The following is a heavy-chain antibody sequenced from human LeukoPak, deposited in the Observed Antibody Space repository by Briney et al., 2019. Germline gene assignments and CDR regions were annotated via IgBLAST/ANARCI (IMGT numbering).Heavy chain of an antibody. J-gene: IGHJ6*02. CDR2: IYYSGST. CDR3: ARLTYYGSGSGYYYYGIDV. V-gene: IGHV4-59*01. Sequence: SETLSLTCTVSGGSISSYSWSWIRQPPGKGLEWIGYIYYSGSTNYNPSLKSRVTISVDTSKNQFSLKLNSVTAADTAVYYCARLTYYGSGSGYYYYGIDVWGQGTTVTVSS. CDR1: GGSISSYS. D-gene: IGHD3-10*01.